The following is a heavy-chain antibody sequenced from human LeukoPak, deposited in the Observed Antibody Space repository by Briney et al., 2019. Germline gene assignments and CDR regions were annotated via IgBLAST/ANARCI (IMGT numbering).Heavy chain of an antibody. D-gene: IGHD2-21*01. V-gene: IGHV1-2*02. J-gene: IGHJ4*02. Sequence: ASVKISCKTSGYSFIGYYVNWVRQAPGQGLEWMGWINPNRGDTKYAQKFQGRVTMTRDTSITTTYMELSRIRSDDTAVYYCARARLDYCGLKHHFDYWGQGTLVTVSS. CDR3: ARARLDYCGLKHHFDY. CDR1: GYSFIGYY. CDR2: INPNRGDT.